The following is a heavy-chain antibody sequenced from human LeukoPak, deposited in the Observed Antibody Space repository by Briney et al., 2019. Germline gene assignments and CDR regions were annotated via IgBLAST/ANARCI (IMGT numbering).Heavy chain of an antibody. V-gene: IGHV3-23*01. CDR1: GFNYSNYA. J-gene: IGHJ4*02. Sequence: GGSLRLSCVDSGFNYSNYAMSWVRQAPGKGLEWVSGISNSGGSTFYADSVKGRFTISRDNSKNTVYLQMSSLRVEDTAVYYCARGVVYWGQGTLVTVSS. CDR3: ARGVVY. D-gene: IGHD3-3*01. CDR2: ISNSGGST.